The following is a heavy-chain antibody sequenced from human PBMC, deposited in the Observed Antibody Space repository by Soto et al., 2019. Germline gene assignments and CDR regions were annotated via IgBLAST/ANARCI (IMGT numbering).Heavy chain of an antibody. Sequence: QVQLVESGGGVVQPGRSLRLSCAASGFTFSSYGMHWVRQAPGKGLEWVAVIWYDGSNKYYADSVKGRFTISIDNSKNTLYLQMYSLRAEDTAVYYCARDSGWAGMDYWGQGTLVTVSS. D-gene: IGHD3-10*01. CDR3: ARDSGWAGMDY. J-gene: IGHJ4*02. V-gene: IGHV3-33*01. CDR2: IWYDGSNK. CDR1: GFTFSSYG.